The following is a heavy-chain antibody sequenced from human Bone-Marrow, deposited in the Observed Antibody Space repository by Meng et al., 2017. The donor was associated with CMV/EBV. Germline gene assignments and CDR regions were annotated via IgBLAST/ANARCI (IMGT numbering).Heavy chain of an antibody. D-gene: IGHD3-10*01. CDR2: INPNSGGT. CDR3: ARIERRSRLDSGSSFDY. CDR1: GYTFTGYY. Sequence: ASVKVSCKASGYTFTGYYMHWVRQAPGQGLEWMGWINPNSGGTNYAQKFQGRVTMTRDTSISTAYMALSRLRSADTAVYYCARIERRSRLDSGSSFDYWGQGTLVTVSS. V-gene: IGHV1-2*02. J-gene: IGHJ4*02.